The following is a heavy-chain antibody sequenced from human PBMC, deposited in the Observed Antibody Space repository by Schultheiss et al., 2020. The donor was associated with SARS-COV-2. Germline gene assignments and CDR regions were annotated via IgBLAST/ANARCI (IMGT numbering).Heavy chain of an antibody. CDR3: ARDSSGYNWNYPDY. D-gene: IGHD1-20*01. J-gene: IGHJ4*02. V-gene: IGHV4-38-2*02. Sequence: SETLSLTCTVSGGSISSYYWGWIRQPPGKGLEWIGSIYHSGSTYYNPSLKSRVTISVDTSKNQFSLKLSSVTAADTAVYYCARDSSGYNWNYPDYWGQGTLVTVSS. CDR1: GGSISSYY. CDR2: IYHSGST.